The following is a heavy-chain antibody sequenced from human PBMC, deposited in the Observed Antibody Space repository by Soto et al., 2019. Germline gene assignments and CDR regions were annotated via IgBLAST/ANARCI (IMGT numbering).Heavy chain of an antibody. D-gene: IGHD3-22*01. Sequence: GASVKVSCKASGYTFTSYGINWVRQAPGQRLEWLGWISAYDGYTNYAQILQGRVSMTTDTSTKTAYMELRSIRSDDTAMYYCARGGFYDGSGARNYYYYGMNVLGQGTTVTVSS. V-gene: IGHV1-18*01. CDR1: GYTFTSYG. J-gene: IGHJ6*02. CDR2: ISAYDGYT. CDR3: ARGGFYDGSGARNYYYYGMNV.